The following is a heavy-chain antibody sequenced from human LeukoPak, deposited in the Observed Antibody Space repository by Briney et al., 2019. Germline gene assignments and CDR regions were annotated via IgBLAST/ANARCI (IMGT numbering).Heavy chain of an antibody. V-gene: IGHV1-46*01. CDR3: ARSGTRYYFDY. D-gene: IGHD1-14*01. CDR2: MNPSGGST. J-gene: IGHJ4*02. CDR1: GYTFTRYY. Sequence: ASVKVSCKASGYTFTRYYMRWVRQAPGQGLEWMGIMNPSGGSTSYAPKFQGRVTMTRDTSTRTVYMELSSLRSEDTAVYYCARSGTRYYFDYWGQGTLVTVSS.